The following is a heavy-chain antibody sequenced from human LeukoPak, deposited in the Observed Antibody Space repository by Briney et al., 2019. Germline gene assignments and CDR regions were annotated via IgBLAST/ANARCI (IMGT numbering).Heavy chain of an antibody. CDR1: GFTFSNYW. Sequence: GGSLRLSCAASGFTFSNYWMHWVRQAPGKGLVWVSRINSDGSSTAYADSVKGRFTIFRDNAKNTLHLQMNSLRAEDTAVYYCARTFRNTAFDYWGQGTLVTVSS. V-gene: IGHV3-74*01. D-gene: IGHD1-14*01. CDR3: ARTFRNTAFDY. CDR2: INSDGSST. J-gene: IGHJ4*02.